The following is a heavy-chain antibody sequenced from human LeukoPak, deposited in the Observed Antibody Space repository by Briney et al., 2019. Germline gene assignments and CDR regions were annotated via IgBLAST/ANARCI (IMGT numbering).Heavy chain of an antibody. CDR1: GGSFSGYY. Sequence: SETLSLTCAVYGGSFSGYYWSRIRQPPGKGLEWIGEINHSGSTNYNPSLKSRVTISVDTSKNQFSLKLSSVTAADTAVYYCARAPSRPRSGWLAEYFQHWGQGTLVTVSS. J-gene: IGHJ1*01. CDR2: INHSGST. CDR3: ARAPSRPRSGWLAEYFQH. D-gene: IGHD6-19*01. V-gene: IGHV4-34*01.